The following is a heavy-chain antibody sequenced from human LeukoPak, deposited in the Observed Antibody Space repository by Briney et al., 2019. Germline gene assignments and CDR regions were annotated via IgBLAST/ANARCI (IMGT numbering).Heavy chain of an antibody. CDR2: IYYSGST. Sequence: PSETLSLTCTVSGGSISSYYWSWIRQPPGKGLEWIGNIYYSGSTNYNPSLKSRVTISVDTSKKQFYLKLSSVTAADTAVYYCARRQSGSYLDFDYWGQGTLVTVSS. CDR1: GGSISSYY. V-gene: IGHV4-59*08. D-gene: IGHD1-26*01. J-gene: IGHJ4*02. CDR3: ARRQSGSYLDFDY.